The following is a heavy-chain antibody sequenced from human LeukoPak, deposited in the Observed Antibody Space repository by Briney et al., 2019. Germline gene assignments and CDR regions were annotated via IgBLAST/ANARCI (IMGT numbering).Heavy chain of an antibody. CDR1: GFTFSSYN. CDR3: ARGEWLVRR. D-gene: IGHD6-19*01. Sequence: PGGSLRLSCAASGFTFSSYNMNWVRQAPGKGLECVLYNSSSSSYTNYADSVKGRFTISRDNAKNSLYLQMNSLRAEDTAVYYCARGEWLVRRWGQGTLVTVSS. CDR2: NSSSSSYT. V-gene: IGHV3-21*05. J-gene: IGHJ4*02.